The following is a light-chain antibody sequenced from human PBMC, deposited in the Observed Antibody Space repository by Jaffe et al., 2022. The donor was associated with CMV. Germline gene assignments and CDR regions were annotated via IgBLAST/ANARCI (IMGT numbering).Light chain of an antibody. CDR3: QAWDRNTLV. J-gene: IGLJ2*01. V-gene: IGLV3-1*01. Sequence: SYELTQPPSVSVSPGQTASITCSGDNLNYRYVSWYQKRPGQSPLLVIFQDNKRPSGIPGRFSGSSSGNTATLTISGSQTVDEADYYCQAWDRNTLVFGGGTKLTVL. CDR1: NLNYRY. CDR2: QDN.